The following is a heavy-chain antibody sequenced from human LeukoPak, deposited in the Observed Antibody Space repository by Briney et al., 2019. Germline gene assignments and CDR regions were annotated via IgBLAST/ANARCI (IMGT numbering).Heavy chain of an antibody. Sequence: SETLSLTCAVYGGFFGGYYWSWIRQPPGKGLEWIGEINHSGSTNYNPSLKSRVTISVDTSKNQFSLKLSSVTAADTAVYYCASVHSTMVRERAHYYYYMDVWGKGTTVTISS. V-gene: IGHV4-34*01. CDR3: ASVHSTMVRERAHYYYYMDV. CDR2: INHSGST. D-gene: IGHD3-10*01. J-gene: IGHJ6*03. CDR1: GGFFGGYY.